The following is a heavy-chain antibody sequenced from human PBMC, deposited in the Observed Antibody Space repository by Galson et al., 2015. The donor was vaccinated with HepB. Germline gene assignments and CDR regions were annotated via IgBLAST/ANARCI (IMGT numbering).Heavy chain of an antibody. Sequence: SLRLSCAASGFTFSSYSMNWVRQAPGKGLEWVSSISSSSSYIYYADSVKGRFTISRDNSKNTLYLQMNSLRAEDTAVYYCAKDINPRTYYYDSSGYYWDYGMDVWGQGTTVTVSS. CDR2: ISSSSSYI. V-gene: IGHV3-21*01. CDR1: GFTFSSYS. CDR3: AKDINPRTYYYDSSGYYWDYGMDV. J-gene: IGHJ6*02. D-gene: IGHD3-22*01.